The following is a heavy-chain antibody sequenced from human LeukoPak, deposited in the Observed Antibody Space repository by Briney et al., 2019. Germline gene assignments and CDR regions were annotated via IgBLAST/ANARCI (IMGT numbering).Heavy chain of an antibody. CDR1: GFTFSSYA. V-gene: IGHV3-23*01. D-gene: IGHD6-13*01. J-gene: IGHJ4*02. CDR2: ISGSGGST. Sequence: GGSLRLSCAASGFTFSSYAMSWVRQAPGKGLEWVSAISGSGGSTYYADSVKGRFTISRDNSKNTLYLQMSSLRAEDMAVYYCARARGGWAAAGTALPDYWGQGTLVTVSS. CDR3: ARARGGWAAAGTALPDY.